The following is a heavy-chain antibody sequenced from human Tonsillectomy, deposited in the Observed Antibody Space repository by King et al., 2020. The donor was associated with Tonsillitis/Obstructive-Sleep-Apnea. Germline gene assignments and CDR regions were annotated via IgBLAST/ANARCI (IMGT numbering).Heavy chain of an antibody. J-gene: IGHJ4*02. CDR1: GYSISSSNW. Sequence: QLQESGPGLVKPSDTLSLTCAVSGYSISSSNWWGWIRQPPGKGLEWLGYIYYSGSTYYNPSLKSRVTMSVDTSKNQFSLKLSSVTAVDTAVYYCARMARGIVVDAFLDYWGQGTLVTVSS. CDR3: ARMARGIVVDAFLDY. CDR2: IYYSGST. V-gene: IGHV4-28*01. D-gene: IGHD3-22*01.